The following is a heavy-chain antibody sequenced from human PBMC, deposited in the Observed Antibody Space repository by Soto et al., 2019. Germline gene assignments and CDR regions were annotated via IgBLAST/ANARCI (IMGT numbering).Heavy chain of an antibody. J-gene: IGHJ4*02. CDR2: FDPDGGAT. CDR3: ARGRRYVV. D-gene: IGHD1-1*01. CDR1: DHTFSNYY. Sequence: QVQLVQSGAAVRKPGASVSVSCKASDHTFSNYYMSWVRQTPGQGLKWMGKFDPDGGATTYAQNFQSRLNIPSDTSSYAVYMEITGLTSDDMAVYYCARGRRYVVWGQGTQVTVSS. V-gene: IGHV1-46*01.